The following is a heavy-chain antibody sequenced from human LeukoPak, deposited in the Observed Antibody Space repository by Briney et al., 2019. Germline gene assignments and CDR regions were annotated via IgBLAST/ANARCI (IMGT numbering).Heavy chain of an antibody. V-gene: IGHV1-46*01. D-gene: IGHD1-14*01. CDR3: ARATRDYYYGMDV. J-gene: IGHJ6*02. CDR1: GYTFTSYY. CDR2: INPSGGST. Sequence: GASVKVSCTASGYTFTSYYMHWVRQAPGQGLEWMGIINPSGGSTSYAQKFQGRVTMTRDTSTSTVYMELSSLRSEDTAVYYCARATRDYYYGMDVWGQGTTVTVSS.